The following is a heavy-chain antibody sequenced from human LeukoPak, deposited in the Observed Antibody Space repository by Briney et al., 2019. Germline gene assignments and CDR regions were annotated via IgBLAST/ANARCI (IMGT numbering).Heavy chain of an antibody. CDR3: ARDPAYDFWSGYFTL. D-gene: IGHD3-3*01. J-gene: IGHJ4*02. CDR1: GFTFSSYG. CDR2: IRYDGSNK. Sequence: PGGSLRLSCAASGFTFSSYGMHWVRQAPGKGLEWVAFIRYDGSNKYYADSVKGRFTISRDNSKNTLYLQMNSLRAEDTAVYYCARDPAYDFWSGYFTLWGQGTLVTVSS. V-gene: IGHV3-30*02.